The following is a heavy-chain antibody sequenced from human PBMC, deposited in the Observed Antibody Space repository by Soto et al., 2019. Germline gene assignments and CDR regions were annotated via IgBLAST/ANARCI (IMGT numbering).Heavy chain of an antibody. CDR3: ALTGTTPDYHYYYMDV. V-gene: IGHV1-8*01. Sequence: ASVTVSCKASGYTFTSYDINWVRQATGQGLEWMGWMNPNSGNTGYAQKFQGRVTMTRNTSISTAYMELSSLRSEDTAVYYCALTGTTPDYHYYYMDVWGKGTTVTVSS. CDR1: GYTFTSYD. D-gene: IGHD1-20*01. CDR2: MNPNSGNT. J-gene: IGHJ6*03.